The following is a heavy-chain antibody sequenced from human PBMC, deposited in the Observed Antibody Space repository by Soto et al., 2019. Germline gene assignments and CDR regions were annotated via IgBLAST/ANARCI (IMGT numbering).Heavy chain of an antibody. CDR3: ARDLGSGYDPGDY. D-gene: IGHD5-12*01. J-gene: IGHJ4*02. CDR2: IIPLFGRP. CDR1: GGTFGSYV. Sequence: ASVKVSCKASGGTFGSYVFNWVRQAPGQGLEWMGGIIPLFGRPNYAQKFQGRVTITADESTSTAYMELSSLRSDGTAVFYCARDLGSGYDPGDYWGQGTLVTVSS. V-gene: IGHV1-69*13.